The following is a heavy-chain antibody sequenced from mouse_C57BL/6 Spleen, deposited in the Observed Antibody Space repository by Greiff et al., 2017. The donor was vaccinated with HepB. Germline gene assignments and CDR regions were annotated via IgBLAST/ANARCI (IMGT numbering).Heavy chain of an antibody. CDR2: IGPGSGST. CDR1: GYTFTDYY. Sequence: VQLQQSGAELVKPGASVKISCKASGYTFTDYYINWVKQRPGQGLEWIGKIGPGSGSTYYNEKFKGKATLTADKSSSTAYMQLSSLTSEDSAVYFCVTAQATWTWFAYWGQGTLVTVSA. D-gene: IGHD3-2*02. J-gene: IGHJ3*01. CDR3: VTAQATWTWFAY. V-gene: IGHV1-77*01.